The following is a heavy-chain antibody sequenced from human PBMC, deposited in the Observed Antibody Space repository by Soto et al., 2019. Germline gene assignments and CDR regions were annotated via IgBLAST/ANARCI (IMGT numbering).Heavy chain of an antibody. CDR2: SRPIFGAS. CDR1: GGTFSTYS. CDR3: ARGGRYRNSPFFYGMDV. Sequence: QVQLVQSGAEVKKPGSSVKVSCKASGGTFSTYSISWVRQAPGQGLEWMGGSRPIFGASHYAQNFQGRVTNTACESASKVYMELCSLRSDDTAVYYCARGGRYRNSPFFYGMDVWGQGTTVTVSS. D-gene: IGHD6-13*01. J-gene: IGHJ6*02. V-gene: IGHV1-69*01.